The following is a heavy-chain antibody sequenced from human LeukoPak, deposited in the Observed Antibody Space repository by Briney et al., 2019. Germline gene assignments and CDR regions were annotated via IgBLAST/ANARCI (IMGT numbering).Heavy chain of an antibody. D-gene: IGHD2-2*01. CDR2: INPNSGGT. V-gene: IGHV1-2*02. J-gene: IGHJ5*02. CDR3: ARSRVPAAHNWFDP. CDR1: GYTFTGYY. Sequence: ASVKVSCKASGYTFTGYYMHWGRQAPGQGLEWMGWINPNSGGTNYAQKFQGRVTMTRDTSISTAYMELSRLRSADTAVYYCARSRVPAAHNWFDPWGQGTLVTVSS.